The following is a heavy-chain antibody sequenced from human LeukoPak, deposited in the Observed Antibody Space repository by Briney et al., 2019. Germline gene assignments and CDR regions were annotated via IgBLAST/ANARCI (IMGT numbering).Heavy chain of an antibody. D-gene: IGHD4-17*01. CDR2: ISSSSSYI. Sequence: GGSLRLSCAASGFTFSSYSMNWVRQAPGKGLEWVSSISSSSSYIYYADSVKGRFTISRDNAKNSLYLQMNSLRAEDTAVYYCARGYYGDYAPVDYWGQGTLVTVSS. J-gene: IGHJ4*02. CDR3: ARGYYGDYAPVDY. CDR1: GFTFSSYS. V-gene: IGHV3-21*04.